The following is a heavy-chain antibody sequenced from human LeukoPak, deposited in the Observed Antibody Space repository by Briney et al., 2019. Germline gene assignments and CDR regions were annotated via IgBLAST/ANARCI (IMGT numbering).Heavy chain of an antibody. V-gene: IGHV3-21*06. CDR3: VRDPLGGHFAL. D-gene: IGHD3-16*01. J-gene: IGHJ4*02. Sequence: GGSRRLSCVASGFTFNTYSMNWVRQAPGKGLEWVSYISGINDNIFYADSVKGRFTFSRDNAKNSLFLQMNSLRAEDTAIYYCVRDPLGGHFALWGQGTLVTVSS. CDR1: GFTFNTYS. CDR2: ISGINDNI.